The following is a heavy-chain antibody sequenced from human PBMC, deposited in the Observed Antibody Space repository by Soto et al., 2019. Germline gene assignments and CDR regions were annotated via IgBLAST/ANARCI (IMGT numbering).Heavy chain of an antibody. CDR1: GFTFSSYS. Sequence: GGSLRLSCAASGFTFSSYSMNWVRQAPGKGLEWVSSISSSSSYIYYADSVKGRFTISRDSAKNSLYLQMNSLRAEDTAVYYCARGEYDFWSGYYGMDVWGQGTTVTVSS. CDR2: ISSSSSYI. CDR3: ARGEYDFWSGYYGMDV. V-gene: IGHV3-21*01. J-gene: IGHJ6*02. D-gene: IGHD3-3*01.